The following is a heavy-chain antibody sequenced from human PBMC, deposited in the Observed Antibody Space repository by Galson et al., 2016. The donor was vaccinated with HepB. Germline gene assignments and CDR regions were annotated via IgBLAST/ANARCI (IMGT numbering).Heavy chain of an antibody. Sequence: SLRLSCAASGLTFSNYAMSWVRQAPGKGLEWVSSISGSGDNTQYADSVRGRFSISRDNSKNRLFLQMNSLRAEDTAVYFCTGDQWGQGTRVTVSS. J-gene: IGHJ4*02. CDR2: ISGSGDNT. D-gene: IGHD3-16*01. V-gene: IGHV3-23*01. CDR3: TGDQ. CDR1: GLTFSNYA.